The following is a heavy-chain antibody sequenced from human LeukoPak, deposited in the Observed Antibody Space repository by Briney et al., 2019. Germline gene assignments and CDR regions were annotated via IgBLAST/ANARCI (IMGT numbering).Heavy chain of an antibody. CDR1: GFTFDDYA. J-gene: IGHJ4*02. CDR2: ISGDGGST. CDR3: AKDYIFGTTSVDFDY. D-gene: IGHD1-1*01. Sequence: GGSLRLSCAASGFTFDDYAMHWVRQAPGKGLEWVSLISGDGGSTYYADSVKGRFTISRDNSKNSLYLQMNSLRTEDTALYYCAKDYIFGTTSVDFDYSGQGTLVTVSS. V-gene: IGHV3-43*02.